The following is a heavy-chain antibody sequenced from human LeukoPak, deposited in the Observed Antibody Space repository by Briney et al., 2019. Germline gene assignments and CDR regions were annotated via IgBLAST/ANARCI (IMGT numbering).Heavy chain of an antibody. Sequence: SVKVSCKASGGTFSSYAISWVRQAPGQGLEWTGGIIPIFGTANYAQKFQGRVTITTDESTSTAYMELSSLRSEDTAVYYCARNYYGSGRQISPLDYWGQGTLVTVSS. D-gene: IGHD3-10*01. CDR3: ARNYYGSGRQISPLDY. CDR2: IIPIFGTA. J-gene: IGHJ4*02. V-gene: IGHV1-69*05. CDR1: GGTFSSYA.